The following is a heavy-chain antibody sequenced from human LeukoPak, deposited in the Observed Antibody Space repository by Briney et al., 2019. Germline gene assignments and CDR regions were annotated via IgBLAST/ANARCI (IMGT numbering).Heavy chain of an antibody. CDR2: ISYDGSEK. J-gene: IGHJ4*02. CDR3: AREGNSGYYPY. V-gene: IGHV3-30-3*01. Sequence: GGSLRLSCADPGLTFSSYPMHWVRQAPGKGLEWVAVISYDGSEKHYADPVKGRFTISRDNSKNTLYLQMSSLRAEDTAMYYCAREGNSGYYPYWGQGILVTASS. CDR1: GLTFSSYP. D-gene: IGHD3-22*01.